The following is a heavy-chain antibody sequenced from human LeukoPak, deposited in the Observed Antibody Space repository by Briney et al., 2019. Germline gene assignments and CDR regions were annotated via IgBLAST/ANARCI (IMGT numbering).Heavy chain of an antibody. CDR1: GGSISSSSYY. CDR2: IYYSGST. CDR3: ARRFSSSWFDDAFDI. D-gene: IGHD6-13*01. Sequence: SETLSLTCTVSGGSISSSSYYWGWNRQPPGKELEWMGSIYYSGSTYYNPSLKSRVTISVDTSKNQFSLKLSSVTAADTAVYYCARRFSSSWFDDAFDIWGQGTMVTVSS. J-gene: IGHJ3*02. V-gene: IGHV4-39*01.